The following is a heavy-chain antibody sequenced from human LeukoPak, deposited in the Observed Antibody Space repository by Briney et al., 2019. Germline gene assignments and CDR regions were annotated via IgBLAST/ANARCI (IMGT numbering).Heavy chain of an antibody. CDR1: GGSISSGTYY. CDR3: ARGGGVDYSFDY. V-gene: IGHV4-61*02. J-gene: IGHJ4*02. CDR2: TYTSGST. Sequence: SETLSLTCTVSGGSISSGTYYWSWIRQPAGKGLEWIGRTYTSGSTNYNPSLKSRVTISVDTSKNQFSLKLSSVTAADTAVYYCARGGGVDYSFDYWGQGTLVTVSS. D-gene: IGHD4-11*01.